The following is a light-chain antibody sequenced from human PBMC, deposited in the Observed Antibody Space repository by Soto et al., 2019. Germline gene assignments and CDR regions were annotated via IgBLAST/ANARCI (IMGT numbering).Light chain of an antibody. Sequence: NFMLTQPHSVSESPGKTVTISCTRSSGSIASYYVQWYQQRPGSAPSTVIYEDTQRPSGVPDRFSGSIDSSSNSASLTNSGLRTEDEADYFCQSYDDSNQVFGTGTKLTVL. V-gene: IGLV6-57*04. CDR3: QSYDDSNQV. CDR1: SGSIASYY. CDR2: EDT. J-gene: IGLJ1*01.